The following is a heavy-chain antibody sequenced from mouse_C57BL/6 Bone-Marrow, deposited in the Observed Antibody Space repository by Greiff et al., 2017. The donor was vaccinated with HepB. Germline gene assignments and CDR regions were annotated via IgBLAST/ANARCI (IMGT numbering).Heavy chain of an antibody. Sequence: EVQLQQSGAELVRPGASVKLSCTASGFNIKDDYMHWVKQRPEQGLEWIGWIDPENGDTEYASKFQGKATITADTSSNTAYLQLSSLTSEDTAVYYCTTRGLRQGEYCDYWGQGTTLTVSS. CDR1: GFNIKDDY. J-gene: IGHJ2*01. CDR2: IDPENGDT. D-gene: IGHD2-4*01. CDR3: TTRGLRQGEYCDY. V-gene: IGHV14-4*01.